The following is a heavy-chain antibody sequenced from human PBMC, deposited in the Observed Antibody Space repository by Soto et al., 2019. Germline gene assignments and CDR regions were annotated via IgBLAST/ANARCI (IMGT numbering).Heavy chain of an antibody. CDR3: ARGLYIVVVPAAMGPWFDP. Sequence: PSETLSLTCAVSGGSLSRSNWWSWGRQPPGKGLEWIGEIYHSGSTNYNPSLKSRVTISVDKSKNQFSLKLSSVTAADTAVYYCARGLYIVVVPAAMGPWFDPWGQGTLVTVSS. J-gene: IGHJ5*02. V-gene: IGHV4-4*02. CDR2: IYHSGST. CDR1: GGSLSRSNW. D-gene: IGHD2-2*01.